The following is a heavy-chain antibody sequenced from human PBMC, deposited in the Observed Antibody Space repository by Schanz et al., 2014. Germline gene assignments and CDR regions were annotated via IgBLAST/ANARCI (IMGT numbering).Heavy chain of an antibody. Sequence: QVQLVESGGGVVQPERSLRLSCATSGFTFSRFGMHWVRQAPGKGPEWVALVWSDGNTKYYVDSVKGRFTISRDNSMNTLHLQMDGLRVEDTAVYYCARDAVALVPEYFMDVWGKGTPVTVSS. CDR2: VWSDGNTK. CDR1: GFTFSRFG. D-gene: IGHD2-15*01. V-gene: IGHV3-33*01. J-gene: IGHJ6*03. CDR3: ARDAVALVPEYFMDV.